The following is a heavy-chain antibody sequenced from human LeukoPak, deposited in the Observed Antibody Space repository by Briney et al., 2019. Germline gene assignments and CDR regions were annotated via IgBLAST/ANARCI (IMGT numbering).Heavy chain of an antibody. D-gene: IGHD6-6*01. J-gene: IGHJ5*02. CDR2: ISYDGSNK. Sequence: PGGSLRLSCATSGFTFSSYAMHWVRQAPGKGLEWVAVISYDGSNKYYADSVKGRFTISRDNSKNTLYLQMNSLRAEDTAVYYYARNIGDSSSNWFDPWGQGTLVTVSS. CDR3: ARNIGDSSSNWFDP. V-gene: IGHV3-30-3*01. CDR1: GFTFSSYA.